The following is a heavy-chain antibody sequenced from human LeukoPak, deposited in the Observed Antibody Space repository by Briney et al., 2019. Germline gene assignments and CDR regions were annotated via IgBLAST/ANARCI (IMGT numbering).Heavy chain of an antibody. CDR1: GYDFTNYW. J-gene: IGHJ4*02. CDR2: IYPGDSDT. Sequence: GESLKISCKGSGYDFTNYWIGWVRQMPGKGLEWLGIIYPGDSDTRYSPSFQGQVTISADKSISTAYLQWSSLKASDTAMYYCARLPSLGTGLWYFDYWGQGTLVTVSS. CDR3: ARLPSLGTGLWYFDY. D-gene: IGHD3/OR15-3a*01. V-gene: IGHV5-51*01.